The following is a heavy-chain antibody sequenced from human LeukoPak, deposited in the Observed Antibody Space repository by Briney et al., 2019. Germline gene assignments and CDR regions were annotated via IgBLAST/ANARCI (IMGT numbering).Heavy chain of an antibody. V-gene: IGHV1-18*01. CDR2: SSGYNGNT. CDR3: AREGVQLERYAFDI. J-gene: IGHJ3*02. D-gene: IGHD1-1*01. CDR1: GYTFTSYA. Sequence: GASVKVSCKASGYTFTSYAISWVRQAPGQGLEWMGWSSGYNGNTNYTQKLQGRVTMTTDTSTSTAYMELRSLRSDDTAVYYCAREGVQLERYAFDIWGQGTMVTVSS.